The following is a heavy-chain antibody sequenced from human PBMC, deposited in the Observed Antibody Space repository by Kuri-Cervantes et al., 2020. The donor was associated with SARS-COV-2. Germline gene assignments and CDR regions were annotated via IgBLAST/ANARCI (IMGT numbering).Heavy chain of an antibody. CDR1: GGSISSYY. J-gene: IGHJ5*02. Sequence: GSLRLSCTVSGGSISSYYLSWIRQPAGKGLEWIGRIYTSGSTNYNPSLKSRVTMSVDTSKNQFSLKLSSVTAADTAVYYCARDTYYDILTGYSPLGFDPWGQGTLVTVSS. CDR3: ARDTYYDILTGYSPLGFDP. D-gene: IGHD3-9*01. V-gene: IGHV4-4*07. CDR2: IYTSGST.